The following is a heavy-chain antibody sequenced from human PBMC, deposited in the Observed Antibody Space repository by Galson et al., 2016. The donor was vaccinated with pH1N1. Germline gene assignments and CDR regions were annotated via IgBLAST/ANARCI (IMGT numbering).Heavy chain of an antibody. Sequence: SLRLSCAASGFTFSSYWMSWVRQAPGKGLEWVSSITGSGGNTYDTDSVKGRFTISRDNARNTLYLQMNSLRAEDTAVYYCARIVGSDYYNGMDVWGQGTTVTVSS. CDR2: ITGSGGNT. V-gene: IGHV3-23*01. D-gene: IGHD2/OR15-2a*01. CDR1: GFTFSSYW. J-gene: IGHJ6*02. CDR3: ARIVGSDYYNGMDV.